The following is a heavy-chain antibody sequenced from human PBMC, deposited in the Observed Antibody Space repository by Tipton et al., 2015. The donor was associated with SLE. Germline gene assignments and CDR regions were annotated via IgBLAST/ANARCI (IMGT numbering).Heavy chain of an antibody. CDR2: IYYSGST. CDR3: ARDSAAADWYFDL. CDR1: GGSISSGDYY. J-gene: IGHJ2*01. Sequence: TLSLTCTVSGGSISSGDYYWSWIRQPPGKGLEWIGYIYYSGSTYYNPSLKSRVTISVDTSKNQFSLKLSSVTAADTAVYYCARDSAAADWYFDLWGRGTLVTVSS. D-gene: IGHD6-13*01. V-gene: IGHV4-30-4*01.